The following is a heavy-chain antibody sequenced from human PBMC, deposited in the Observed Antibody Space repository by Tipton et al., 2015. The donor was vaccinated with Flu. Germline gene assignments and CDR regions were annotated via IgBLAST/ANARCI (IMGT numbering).Heavy chain of an antibody. Sequence: TLSLTCTVSGGSISSHYWSWIRQPPGKGLEWIGYIYYSGSISYNPSLKSRVTISVGTSKNQFSLKLSSVTAADTAVYYCAREWGDAFDIWGQGTMVTVSS. CDR1: GGSISSHY. CDR2: IYYSGSI. V-gene: IGHV4-59*11. J-gene: IGHJ3*02. D-gene: IGHD3-16*01. CDR3: AREWGDAFDI.